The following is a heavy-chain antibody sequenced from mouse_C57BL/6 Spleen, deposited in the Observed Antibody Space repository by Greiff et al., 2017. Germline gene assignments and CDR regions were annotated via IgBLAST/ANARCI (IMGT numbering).Heavy chain of an antibody. CDR3: TRGRLGRFDY. Sequence: QVQLKESGAELVRPGASVTLSCKASGYTFTDYEMHWVKQTPVHGLEWIGAIDPETGGTGYNQKFKGKAILTADKSSSTAYMELRSLTSEDSAVYYCTRGRLGRFDYWGQGTTLTVSS. CDR1: GYTFTDYE. D-gene: IGHD4-1*01. V-gene: IGHV1-15*01. J-gene: IGHJ2*01. CDR2: IDPETGGT.